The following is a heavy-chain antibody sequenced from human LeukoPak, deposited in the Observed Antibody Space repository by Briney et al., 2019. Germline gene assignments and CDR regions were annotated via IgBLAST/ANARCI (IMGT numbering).Heavy chain of an antibody. V-gene: IGHV3-74*03. CDR2: IKTDGSRT. D-gene: IGHD1-26*01. CDR3: AREAQVGGALQS. Sequence: GGSLRLSCAASGFTFSAYWMHWVRQAPGKGLVWVSRIKTDGSRTMYADFLQGRFPISRDPAKNTLFLQMNSLRAEDTAVYYCAREAQVGGALQSWGQGTLVTVSS. CDR1: GFTFSAYW. J-gene: IGHJ5*02.